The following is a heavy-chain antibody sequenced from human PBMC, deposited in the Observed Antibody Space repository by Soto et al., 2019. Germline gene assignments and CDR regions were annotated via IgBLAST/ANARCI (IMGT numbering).Heavy chain of an antibody. J-gene: IGHJ6*02. D-gene: IGHD3-3*01. V-gene: IGHV1-58*01. CDR3: AAERPGAYYDFWGGPLRDYYGMDV. CDR1: GFTFTSSA. CDR2: IVVGSGNT. Sequence: GASVKVSCKASGFTFTSSAVQWVRQARGQRLEWIGWIVVGSGNTNYAQKFQERVTITRDMSTSTAYMELSSLRSEDTAVYYCAAERPGAYYDFWGGPLRDYYGMDVWGQGTTVNVSS.